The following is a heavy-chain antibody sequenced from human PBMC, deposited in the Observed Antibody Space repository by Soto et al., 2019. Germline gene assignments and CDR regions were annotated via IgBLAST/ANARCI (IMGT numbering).Heavy chain of an antibody. J-gene: IGHJ4*02. Sequence: QVQLQESGPGLVKPSQTLSLTCTVSGGSISSGDYYWSWIRQPPGKGLEWIGYIYYSGSTYYDPSLKSRVTVSVDTSKNQFSLKLSSVTAAHTAVYYCARGDCSGSHFDYWGQGTLVTVSS. CDR3: ARGDCSGSHFDY. D-gene: IGHD2-15*01. CDR1: GGSISSGDYY. V-gene: IGHV4-30-4*01. CDR2: IYYSGST.